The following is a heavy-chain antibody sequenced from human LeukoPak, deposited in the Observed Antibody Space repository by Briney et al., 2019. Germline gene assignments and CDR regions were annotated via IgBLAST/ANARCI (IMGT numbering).Heavy chain of an antibody. CDR2: IKADGSEK. CDR1: GFTFSDYW. Sequence: PGGSLRLSCAASGFTFSDYWMTWVRQAPGKGLEWLANIKADGSEKYYVDSVKGRFTISRDNAKNSLYLQMNSLRAEDTAVYYCARDGGDIVVVVAAPSDAFDIWGQGTMVTVSS. V-gene: IGHV3-7*01. CDR3: ARDGGDIVVVVAAPSDAFDI. D-gene: IGHD2-15*01. J-gene: IGHJ3*02.